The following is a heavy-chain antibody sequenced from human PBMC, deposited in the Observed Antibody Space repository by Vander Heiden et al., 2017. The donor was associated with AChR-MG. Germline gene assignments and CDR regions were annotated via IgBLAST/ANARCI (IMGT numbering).Heavy chain of an antibody. Sequence: EVQLVESGGGLVQPGGSLRLSCAASGFTFSSYWMSWVRQAPGKGLEWVANIKQDGSEKYYVDSVKGRFTISRDNAKNSLYLQMNSLRAEDTAVYYCARETSYYYYYGMDVWGQGTTVTVSS. CDR2: IKQDGSEK. J-gene: IGHJ6*02. V-gene: IGHV3-7*01. CDR1: GFTFSSYW. CDR3: ARETSYYYYYGMDV.